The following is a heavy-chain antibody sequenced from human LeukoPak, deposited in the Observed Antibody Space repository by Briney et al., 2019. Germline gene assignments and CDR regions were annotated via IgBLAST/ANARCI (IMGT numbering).Heavy chain of an antibody. CDR2: IKQDGSEK. CDR3: ARDGGGYSYGYSDY. D-gene: IGHD5-18*01. Sequence: TGGSLRLSCAASGFTFRNYWMTWVRQAPGKGLEWVANIKQDGSEKYYVDSVKGRFTISRDNAKNSLYLQMNSLRAEDTAVYYCARDGGGYSYGYSDYWGQGTPVTVSS. V-gene: IGHV3-7*03. CDR1: GFTFRNYW. J-gene: IGHJ4*02.